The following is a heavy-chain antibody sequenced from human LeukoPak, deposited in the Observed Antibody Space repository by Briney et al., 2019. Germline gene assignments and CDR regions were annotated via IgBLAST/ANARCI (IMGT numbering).Heavy chain of an antibody. CDR3: AKAAYCSSTSCSQWFDP. CDR1: GFTFSSYG. Sequence: PGGSLRLSCAASGFTFSSYGMHWVRQAPGKGLEWVAFIRYDGSNKYYADSVKGRFTISRDNSKNTLYLQMNSLRAEDTAVHYCAKAAYCSSTSCSQWFDPWGQGTLVTVSS. J-gene: IGHJ5*02. CDR2: IRYDGSNK. D-gene: IGHD2-2*01. V-gene: IGHV3-30*02.